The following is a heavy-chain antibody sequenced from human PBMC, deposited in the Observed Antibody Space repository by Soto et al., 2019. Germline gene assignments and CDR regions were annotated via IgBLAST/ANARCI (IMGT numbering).Heavy chain of an antibody. V-gene: IGHV1-18*01. Sequence: QVQLVQSGAEVKTPGASVKVSCKLSGYTVNSYGISWVRQAPGQGLEWMGWISAYNGNTNYAQKLQGRVNMTPDTSTSTAYVELSSLRSDCTAVYYCAREVVAYYYYGMDVWCQGLTVTVSS. CDR2: ISAYNGNT. CDR1: GYTVNSYG. J-gene: IGHJ6*02. D-gene: IGHD2-15*01. CDR3: AREVVAYYYYGMDV.